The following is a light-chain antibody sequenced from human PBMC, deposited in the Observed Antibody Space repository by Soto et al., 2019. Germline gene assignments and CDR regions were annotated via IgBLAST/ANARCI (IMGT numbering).Light chain of an antibody. J-gene: IGKJ1*01. CDR1: QTVKTY. V-gene: IGKV1-39*01. CDR3: QQTSTTPGT. CDR2: ASS. Sequence: DVQMTQSPSSLSASVGDSVTITCRSSQTVKTYLNWYQHKPGKAPQLLIYASSRLQTGVASRFSGSGSGTYLSLTISSLQPEDFATYYCQQTSTTPGTFGQGTKVEIK.